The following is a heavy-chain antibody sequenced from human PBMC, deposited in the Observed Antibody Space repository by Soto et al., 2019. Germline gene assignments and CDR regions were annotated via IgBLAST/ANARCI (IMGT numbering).Heavy chain of an antibody. Sequence: EVQLLESGGGLVQPGGSLRLSCAASRFSFSNYAMSWVRQAPGKGLEWVSGITGSGCSAFYADSVKGRFTISSDNPKNTLLLQMSGLRAEDTAIYSCAKTPGYCSGGICYFYFDSWGQGTLVTVSS. V-gene: IGHV3-23*01. J-gene: IGHJ4*02. D-gene: IGHD2-15*01. CDR3: AKTPGYCSGGICYFYFDS. CDR1: RFSFSNYA. CDR2: ITGSGCSA.